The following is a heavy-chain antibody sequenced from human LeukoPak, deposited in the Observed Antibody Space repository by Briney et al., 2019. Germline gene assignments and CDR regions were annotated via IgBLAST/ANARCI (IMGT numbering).Heavy chain of an antibody. Sequence: PGGSLRLSCAASGFTFSSYAMHWVRQAPGKGLEWVAVISYDGSNKYYADSVKGRFTISRDNSKNTLFLQMNSLRGEDTATYYCAKAVYSGYDFEYYYYCFMDVWGKGTTVTVSS. V-gene: IGHV3-30-3*01. J-gene: IGHJ6*03. CDR1: GFTFSSYA. CDR3: AKAVYSGYDFEYYYYCFMDV. D-gene: IGHD5-12*01. CDR2: ISYDGSNK.